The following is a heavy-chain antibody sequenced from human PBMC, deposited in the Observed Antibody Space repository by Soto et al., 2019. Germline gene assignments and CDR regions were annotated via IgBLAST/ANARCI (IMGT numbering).Heavy chain of an antibody. J-gene: IGHJ6*02. V-gene: IGHV3-33*01. Sequence: ESGGGVVQPGRSLRLSCAASGFTFSSYGMHWVRQAPGKGLEWVAVIWYDGSNKYYADSVKGRFTISRDNSKNTLYLQMNSLRAEDTAVYYCARAVGGVVGASYYYYGMDVWGQGTTVTVSS. CDR1: GFTFSSYG. D-gene: IGHD1-26*01. CDR3: ARAVGGVVGASYYYYGMDV. CDR2: IWYDGSNK.